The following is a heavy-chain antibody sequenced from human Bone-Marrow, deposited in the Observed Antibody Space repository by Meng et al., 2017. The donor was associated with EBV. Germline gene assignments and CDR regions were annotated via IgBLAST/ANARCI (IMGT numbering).Heavy chain of an antibody. J-gene: IGHJ5*02. CDR1: GDSISSFYY. CDR2: VHYTGST. D-gene: IGHD6-19*01. Sequence: QLQLRESGPGQVKPSXXLSLTXXVSGDSISSFYYWGWIRQPPGRGLEWIGSVHYTGSTYYSPSLKSRVTVSVDTSKNQFSLRLTSVTAADTAVYYCARPFPSWQSPRLDPFGAWGQGTLVTVSS. V-gene: IGHV4-39*01. CDR3: ARPFPSWQSPRLDPFGA.